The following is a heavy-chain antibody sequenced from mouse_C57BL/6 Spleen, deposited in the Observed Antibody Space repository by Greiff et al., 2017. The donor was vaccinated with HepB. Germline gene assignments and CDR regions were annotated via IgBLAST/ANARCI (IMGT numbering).Heavy chain of an antibody. D-gene: IGHD2-1*01. J-gene: IGHJ4*01. CDR3: ARPPQALYYGSHYYAMDY. CDR2: IHPNSGST. V-gene: IGHV1-64*01. Sequence: QVQLQQPGAELVKPGASVKLSCKASGYTFTSYWMHWVKQRPGQGLEWIGMIHPNSGSTNYNEKFKSKATLTEDKSSSTAYMQLSSLTSEDSAVYYCARPPQALYYGSHYYAMDYWGQGTSVTVSS. CDR1: GYTFTSYW.